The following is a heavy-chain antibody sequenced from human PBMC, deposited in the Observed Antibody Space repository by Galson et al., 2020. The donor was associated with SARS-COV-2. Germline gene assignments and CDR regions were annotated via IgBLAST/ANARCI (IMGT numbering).Heavy chain of an antibody. CDR2: IYWNDDK. CDR1: GFSLSTSGVG. V-gene: IGHV2-5*01. D-gene: IGHD6-19*01. CDR3: VRERYSSGSYDGMDV. J-gene: IGHJ6*02. Sequence: SGHTLVKHTQTLTLTCTFSGFSLSTSGVGVGWIRQPPGKALEWPALIYWNDDKRYSPSLKSRLTITNDTSKNQVVLTMTNMDPVDTATYYCVRERYSSGSYDGMDVWGQGTTVTVSS.